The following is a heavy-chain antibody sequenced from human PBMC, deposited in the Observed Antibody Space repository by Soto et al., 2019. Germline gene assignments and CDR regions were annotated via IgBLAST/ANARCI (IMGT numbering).Heavy chain of an antibody. CDR2: INHSGST. D-gene: IGHD5-12*01. Sequence: SETLSLTCAVYGGSFSGYYWSWIRQPPGKGLEWIGEINHSGSTNYNPSLKSRVTISVDTSKNQFSLKLSSVTAADTAVYYCARTRGLTPFDDWGQGTLVTVSS. CDR3: ARTRGLTPFDD. J-gene: IGHJ4*02. V-gene: IGHV4-34*01. CDR1: GGSFSGYY.